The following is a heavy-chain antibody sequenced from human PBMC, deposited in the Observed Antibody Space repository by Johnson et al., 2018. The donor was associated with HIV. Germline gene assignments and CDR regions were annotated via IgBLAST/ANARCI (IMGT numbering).Heavy chain of an antibody. CDR2: ISYDGKNE. J-gene: IGHJ3*02. V-gene: IGHV3-30*04. Sequence: VQLVESGGGVVQPGRSLRLSCAASGFTFSSYPMHWVRQAPGKGLEWMAFISYDGKNEYYADSVRGRFTISRDNSKNQLYVQMNSRKAEDTAVYFCARLPSGYSRDEFNIWGQGTMVTVSS. D-gene: IGHD6-13*01. CDR1: GFTFSSYP. CDR3: ARLPSGYSRDEFNI.